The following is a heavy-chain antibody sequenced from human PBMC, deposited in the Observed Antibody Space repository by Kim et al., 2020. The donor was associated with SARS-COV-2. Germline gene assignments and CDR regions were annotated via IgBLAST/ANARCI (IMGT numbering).Heavy chain of an antibody. J-gene: IGHJ5*02. Sequence: SETLSLTCAVSGGSISSSNWWSWVRQPPGKGLEWIGEIYHSGSTNYNPSLKSRVTISVDKSKNQFSLKLSSVTAADTAVYYCAREPSEGWFGENDNWFDPWGQGTLVTVSS. CDR3: AREPSEGWFGENDNWFDP. CDR1: GGSISSSNW. CDR2: IYHSGST. D-gene: IGHD3-10*01. V-gene: IGHV4-4*02.